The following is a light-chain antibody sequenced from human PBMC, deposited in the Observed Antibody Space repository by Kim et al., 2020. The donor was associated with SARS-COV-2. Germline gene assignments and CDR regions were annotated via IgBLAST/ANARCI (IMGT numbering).Light chain of an antibody. Sequence: DIQMTQSPSSLSASVGDRVTITCRASQSISSYLNWYQQKPGKAPKLLIYAASSLQSGVPSRFSGSGSGTDFTLTISSLQPEDFATDFCQQGYRTPPELTFGRGTRLEIK. CDR2: AAS. CDR1: QSISSY. J-gene: IGKJ5*01. CDR3: QQGYRTPPELT. V-gene: IGKV1-39*01.